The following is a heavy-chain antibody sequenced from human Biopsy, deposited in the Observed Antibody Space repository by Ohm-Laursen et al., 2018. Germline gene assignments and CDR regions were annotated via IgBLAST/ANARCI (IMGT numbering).Heavy chain of an antibody. CDR2: SIPLFNTA. V-gene: IGHV1-69*06. Sequence: ASVKVSCKASGGTFTNHAVGWVRQAPGQGLEWVGRSIPLFNTANYADKFQGRVTLTADISTTSVYMELSSLRSEDTAMYYWARFPLGAYNDSGSYRAVEHWYFDLWGRGTLVTVSS. J-gene: IGHJ2*01. CDR1: GGTFTNHA. D-gene: IGHD3-22*01. CDR3: ARFPLGAYNDSGSYRAVEHWYFDL.